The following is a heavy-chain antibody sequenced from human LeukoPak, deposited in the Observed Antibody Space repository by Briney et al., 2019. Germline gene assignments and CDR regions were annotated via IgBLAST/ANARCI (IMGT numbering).Heavy chain of an antibody. CDR3: ATRPTVAGTTYWYFDR. Sequence: GGSQRLSCAASGFLFRSCWVSWVRLAPGEGLEWLANRNKDGSDKYYVDSVERRFTTSRDNNKNTLYLQMSSLRGEDAAVYYCATRPTVAGTTYWYFDRWGHGTPVTASS. CDR2: RNKDGSDK. CDR1: GFLFRSCW. D-gene: IGHD6-19*01. V-gene: IGHV3-7*05. J-gene: IGHJ2*01.